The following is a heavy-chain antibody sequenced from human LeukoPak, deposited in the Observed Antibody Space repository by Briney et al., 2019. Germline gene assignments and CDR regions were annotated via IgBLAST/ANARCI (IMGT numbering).Heavy chain of an antibody. J-gene: IGHJ4*02. V-gene: IGHV3-30*18. CDR1: GFTFSNYG. CDR3: AKDSVFGIVGATLDY. Sequence: GGSLRLSCTASGFTFSNYGMHWVRQAPGKGLEWLAVISYEGSSKYYADSVKGRFTISRDNSKNTLYLQMSSLRDEDTAVYYCAKDSVFGIVGATLDYWGQGTLATVSS. CDR2: ISYEGSSK. D-gene: IGHD1-26*01.